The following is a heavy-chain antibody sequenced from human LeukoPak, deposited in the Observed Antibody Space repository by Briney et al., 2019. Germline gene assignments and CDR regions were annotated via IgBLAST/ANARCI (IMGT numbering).Heavy chain of an antibody. CDR2: IYHSGNT. CDR3: ARVDWYEGLDY. Sequence: SETLSLTCTVSGGSISGYYWSWIRQPPGKGLEWIGEIYHSGNTNYNPSLKSRVTISVDKSKNQFSLKLTSVTAADTAVYYCARVDWYEGLDYWGQGTLVTVSS. J-gene: IGHJ4*02. V-gene: IGHV4-59*12. CDR1: GGSISGYY. D-gene: IGHD2-21*01.